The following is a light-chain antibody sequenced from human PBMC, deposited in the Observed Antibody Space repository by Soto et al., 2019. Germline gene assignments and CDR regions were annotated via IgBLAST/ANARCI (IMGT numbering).Light chain of an antibody. CDR1: QGIGSY. Sequence: IQLTHSPASLSASVGDRVTITCRASQGIGSYLAWYQQKPGEAPKLLIFAASTLQSGVPSRFSGSGSGTEFTLTISSLQPDDFATYYCQQYNTYQGTFGPGTRWIS. CDR3: QQYNTYQGT. CDR2: AAS. J-gene: IGKJ1*01. V-gene: IGKV1-9*01.